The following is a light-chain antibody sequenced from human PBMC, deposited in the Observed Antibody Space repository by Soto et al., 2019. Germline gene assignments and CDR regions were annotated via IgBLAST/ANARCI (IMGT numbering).Light chain of an antibody. CDR2: KNN. V-gene: IGLV1-47*01. Sequence: QSVLTQPPSASGTPGQRVTISFSGSSSNIGSSYVYWYQQLPGTAPKLLIYKNNQRPSGVPDRFSGSKSGTSASLAISGLQSEDEADYYCAAWDDSLSGPVFGGGTKLTVL. CDR3: AAWDDSLSGPV. J-gene: IGLJ3*02. CDR1: SSNIGSSY.